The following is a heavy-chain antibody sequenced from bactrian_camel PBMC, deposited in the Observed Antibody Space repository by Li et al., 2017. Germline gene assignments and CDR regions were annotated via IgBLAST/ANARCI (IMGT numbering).Heavy chain of an antibody. CDR3: ATTGFDF. D-gene: IGHD5*01. J-gene: IGHJ6*01. CDR2: IYSGFSTT. V-gene: IGHV3S6*01. Sequence: VQLVESGGGLVQPGGSLRLSCVASGFTSSTHRVDWVRQAPGKGLEWVSSIYSGFSTTYYADSVKGRFTISRDNAKNTVYLQIDSLKFEDTALYYCATTGFDFWGQGTQVTVS. CDR1: GFTSSTHR.